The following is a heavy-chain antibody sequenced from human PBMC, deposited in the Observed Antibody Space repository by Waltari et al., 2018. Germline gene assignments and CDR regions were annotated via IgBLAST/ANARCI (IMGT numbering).Heavy chain of an antibody. CDR2: IYTSGSN. CDR1: GGSVSRGSDY. V-gene: IGHV4-61*09. CDR3: ARSPTGWGYFDH. Sequence: QVQLQESGPGLVKPSQTLSLTCTVSGGSVSRGSDYWSWIRQPAGKGLEGVGHIYTSGSNTYNPSLKSRVTISRDTSKNQFYLELRSMTAADTAVYYCARSPTGWGYFDHWGQATLVTVSS. D-gene: IGHD6-19*01. J-gene: IGHJ4*02.